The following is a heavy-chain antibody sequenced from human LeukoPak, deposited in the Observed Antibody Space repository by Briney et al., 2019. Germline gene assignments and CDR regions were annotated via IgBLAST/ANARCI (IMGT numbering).Heavy chain of an antibody. CDR2: IKQDGSEK. Sequence: GGSLRLSCAASGFTFSNYWMTWVRQAPGKGLEWAANIKQDGSEKYYVDSVKSQFTISRDNAKNSLFLQMNSLRAEDTAVYYCAREENYDSFDYWGQGTLVTVSS. J-gene: IGHJ4*02. V-gene: IGHV3-7*01. CDR3: AREENYDSFDY. CDR1: GFTFSNYW. D-gene: IGHD5-12*01.